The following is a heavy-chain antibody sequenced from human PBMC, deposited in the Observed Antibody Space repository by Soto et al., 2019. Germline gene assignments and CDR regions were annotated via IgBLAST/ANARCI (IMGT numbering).Heavy chain of an antibody. D-gene: IGHD5-18*01. CDR2: ISSNGGST. CDR3: VKHNSDPTAVVIN. Sequence: GGSLRLSCSASGFTFSSYAMHWVRQAPGKGLEYVSAISSNGGSTYYADSVKGRFTISRDNSKNTLYLQMSSLRAEDTAVYYCVKHNSDPTAVVINWGQGTLVTVSS. V-gene: IGHV3-64D*06. CDR1: GFTFSSYA. J-gene: IGHJ4*02.